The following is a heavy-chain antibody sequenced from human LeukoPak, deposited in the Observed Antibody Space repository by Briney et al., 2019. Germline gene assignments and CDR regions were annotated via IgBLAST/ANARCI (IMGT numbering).Heavy chain of an antibody. J-gene: IGHJ5*02. CDR1: GYTFTSYD. CDR2: MNPNSGNP. Sequence: GASVKVSCKASGYTFTSYDINWVRQATGQGLEWMGWMNPNSGNPGYAQKFQGRVTMTSNTSISTAYMELSSLRTEDTAVYYCARGRGYSYGARFDPWGQGTLVTVSS. V-gene: IGHV1-8*01. CDR3: ARGRGYSYGARFDP. D-gene: IGHD5-18*01.